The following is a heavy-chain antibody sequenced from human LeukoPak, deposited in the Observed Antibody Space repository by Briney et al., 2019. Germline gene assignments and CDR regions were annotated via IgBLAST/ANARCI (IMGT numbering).Heavy chain of an antibody. CDR3: ARESGGSSLDFDY. CDR2: IYSGGST. J-gene: IGHJ4*02. D-gene: IGHD6-6*01. Sequence: SGGSLRLSCAASGFTVSSNYMSWGRQAPGKGLEWVSVIYSGGSTYYSDSVKGRFTISIDNSTNTLYLQMNSMRAEDTAVYYCARESGGSSLDFDYWGQGTLVTVSS. CDR1: GFTVSSNY. V-gene: IGHV3-66*02.